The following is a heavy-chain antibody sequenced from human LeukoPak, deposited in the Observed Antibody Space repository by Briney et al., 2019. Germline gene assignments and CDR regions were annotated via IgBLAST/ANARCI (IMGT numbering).Heavy chain of an antibody. D-gene: IGHD3-22*01. Sequence: SQTLSLTCTVSGGSISSGSYYWSWIRQPAGKGLEWIGRIYTSGSTNYNPSLKSRVTISVDTSKNQFSLKLSSVTAADTAVYYCAARMDYYDSRTPARAFDIWGQGTMVTVSS. V-gene: IGHV4-61*02. J-gene: IGHJ3*02. CDR1: GGSISSGSYY. CDR2: IYTSGST. CDR3: AARMDYYDSRTPARAFDI.